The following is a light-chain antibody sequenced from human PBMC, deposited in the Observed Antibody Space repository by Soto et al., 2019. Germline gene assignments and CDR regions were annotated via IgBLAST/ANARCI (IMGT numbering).Light chain of an antibody. V-gene: IGKV1-39*01. Sequence: IQMTQSPSSLSASVGDRVTITCRASQTIGYYLNWYQQKPGQAPKLLIYAASRLQSGVPSRFSGSESGTEFTLTISSLQPEDFATYYCQQSQSTLYSFGQGTKLAMK. CDR1: QTIGYY. J-gene: IGKJ2*01. CDR3: QQSQSTLYS. CDR2: AAS.